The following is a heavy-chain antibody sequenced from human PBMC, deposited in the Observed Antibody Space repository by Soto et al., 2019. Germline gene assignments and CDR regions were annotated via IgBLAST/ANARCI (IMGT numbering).Heavy chain of an antibody. Sequence: QVQLVQSGDEVKKPGASVKVSCKASGYIFVNYGIAWVRQAPGQGLAWMGWISPNTGNTHSATKIQGRLTMTTVTSTGTAYMDLGSLTSDDTAVYYCVMVDNYVTPTPQDVWGQGTTVTVSS. V-gene: IGHV1-18*01. CDR2: ISPNTGNT. CDR3: VMVDNYVTPTPQDV. CDR1: GYIFVNYG. J-gene: IGHJ6*02. D-gene: IGHD3-16*01.